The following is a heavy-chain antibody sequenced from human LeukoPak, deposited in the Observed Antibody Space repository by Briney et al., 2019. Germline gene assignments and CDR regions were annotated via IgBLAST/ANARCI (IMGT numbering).Heavy chain of an antibody. CDR2: IKEDGSEK. J-gene: IGHJ4*02. D-gene: IGHD6-19*01. V-gene: IGHV3-7*04. Sequence: GGSLRLSCAASGXTFSSYWMSWVRQAPGKGLEWVANIKEDGSEKYYVDSVKGRLTISRDTAKSSLYLQMNSLGAEDTAVYYCARLRAGDYFDYWGQGTLVTVSS. CDR1: GXTFSSYW. CDR3: ARLRAGDYFDY.